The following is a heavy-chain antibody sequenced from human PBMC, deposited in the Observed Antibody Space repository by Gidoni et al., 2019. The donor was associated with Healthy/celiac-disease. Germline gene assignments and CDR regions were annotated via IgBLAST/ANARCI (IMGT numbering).Heavy chain of an antibody. Sequence: EVQLVESGGGLVQPGGSLRLSCAASGFTFSSYWMSWVRQAPGKGLEWVANIKQDGREKYYVDSVKGRFTISRDNAKNSLYLQMNSLRAEDTAVYYCAASPQAVACDYWGQGTLVTVSS. CDR1: GFTFSSYW. V-gene: IGHV3-7*01. CDR2: IKQDGREK. D-gene: IGHD6-19*01. J-gene: IGHJ4*02. CDR3: AASPQAVACDY.